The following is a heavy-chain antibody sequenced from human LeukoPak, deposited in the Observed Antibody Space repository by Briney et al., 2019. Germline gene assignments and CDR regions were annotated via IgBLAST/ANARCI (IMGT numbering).Heavy chain of an antibody. J-gene: IGHJ4*02. Sequence: AGSLSLSCAASGFTISTYAMTWVRQAPGKGLEWVSTISDSGGSAYYAGSVKGHFTISRDSSKNTLYLQMNSLRAEDTALYYCTKGVAARTSYFDYWGQGTLVTVSS. CDR1: GFTISTYA. D-gene: IGHD6-6*01. CDR3: TKGVAARTSYFDY. V-gene: IGHV3-23*01. CDR2: ISDSGGSA.